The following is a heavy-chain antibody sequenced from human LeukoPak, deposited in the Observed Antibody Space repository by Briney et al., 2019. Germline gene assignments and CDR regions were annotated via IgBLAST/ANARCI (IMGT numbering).Heavy chain of an antibody. V-gene: IGHV4-39*01. Sequence: SETLSLTCTVSGGSISSSSYYWGWIRQPPGKGLEWIGSIYYSGRTYYNPSLKSRVTISVDTSNNQFSLKLSSVTAADTAVYYCARHPGVLLWSEDYWGQGTLVTVSS. CDR1: GGSISSSSYY. CDR3: ARHPGVLLWSEDY. J-gene: IGHJ4*02. CDR2: IYYSGRT. D-gene: IGHD3-10*01.